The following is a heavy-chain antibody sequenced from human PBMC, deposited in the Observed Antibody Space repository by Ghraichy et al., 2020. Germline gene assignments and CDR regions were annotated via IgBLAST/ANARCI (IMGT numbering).Heavy chain of an antibody. CDR1: GFTFSSYS. J-gene: IGHJ6*02. D-gene: IGHD4-23*01. CDR3: ARGSRVVRFYYYDGMDV. Sequence: GKSLNISCVGSGFTFSSYSMNWVRQSPGKGLEWVSYITSSSRTIFYADSVKGRFTVSRDNAQNSLYLQMNSLSDEDTAEYYCARGSRVVRFYYYDGMDVWGQGTTVTVSS. V-gene: IGHV3-48*02. CDR2: ITSSSRTI.